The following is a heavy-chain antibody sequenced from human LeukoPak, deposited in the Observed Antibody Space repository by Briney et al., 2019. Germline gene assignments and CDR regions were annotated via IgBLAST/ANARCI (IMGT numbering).Heavy chain of an antibody. CDR2: IYYTGIT. V-gene: IGHV4-59*01. CDR3: ARGVTSPLDAFDI. Sequence: SETLSLTCTVSGDSIRTYSWSWIRQPPGRGLEWIGYIYYTGITNYNPSLKSRVTISVDTSKNQFSLKVRSVTAADTAVYYCARGVTSPLDAFDIWGQGTMVTVSS. CDR1: GDSIRTYS. D-gene: IGHD1-26*01. J-gene: IGHJ3*02.